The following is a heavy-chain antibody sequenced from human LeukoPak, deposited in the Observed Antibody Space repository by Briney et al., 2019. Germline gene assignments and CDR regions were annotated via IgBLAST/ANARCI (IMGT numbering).Heavy chain of an antibody. Sequence: GSLRLSCAASGFTFSTYWLSWVRQAPGKGLGWVANIRQDGGDKFYLDSVKGRFIISRDNAKNSLYLQMNSLRAEDTAVYYCVRDVTNYYGSTGHWFPNAFDLWGQGTTVIVSS. D-gene: IGHD3-22*01. CDR1: GFTFSTYW. V-gene: IGHV3-7*01. J-gene: IGHJ3*01. CDR2: IRQDGGDK. CDR3: VRDVTNYYGSTGHWFPNAFDL.